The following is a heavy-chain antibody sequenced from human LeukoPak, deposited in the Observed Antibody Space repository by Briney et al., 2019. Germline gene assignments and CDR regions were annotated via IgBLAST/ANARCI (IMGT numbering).Heavy chain of an antibody. J-gene: IGHJ6*02. V-gene: IGHV4-59*01. CDR3: ARVNWGSPYYYYGMDV. D-gene: IGHD7-27*01. CDR2: IYYSGST. Sequence: PSETLSLTCTVSGGSISSYYWSWIRQPPGKGLEWIGYIYYSGSTNYNPPLKSRVTISVDTSKNQFSLKLSSVTAADTAVYYCARVNWGSPYYYYGMDVWGQGTTVTVSS. CDR1: GGSISSYY.